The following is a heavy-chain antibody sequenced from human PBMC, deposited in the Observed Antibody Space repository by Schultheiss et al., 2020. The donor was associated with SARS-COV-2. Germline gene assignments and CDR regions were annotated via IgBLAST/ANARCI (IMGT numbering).Heavy chain of an antibody. D-gene: IGHD6-6*01. CDR1: GFTFSSYA. J-gene: IGHJ4*02. CDR2: ISGSGGST. CDR3: ARTIEYSSSGPGDY. Sequence: GESLKISCAASGFTFSSYAMSWVRQAPGKGLEWVSAISGSGGSTYYADSVKGRFTISRDNSKNTLYLQMNSLRAEDTAVYYCARTIEYSSSGPGDYWGQGTLVTVSS. V-gene: IGHV3-23*01.